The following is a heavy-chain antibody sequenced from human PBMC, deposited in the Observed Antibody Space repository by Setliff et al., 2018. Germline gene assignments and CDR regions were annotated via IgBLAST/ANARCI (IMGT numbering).Heavy chain of an antibody. J-gene: IGHJ6*03. CDR1: GGSIRSYY. Sequence: SETLSLTCTVSGGSIRSYYWNWIRQPPGKGLEWIGYIYYGGSTNYNPSLKSRVTISVDTSKNHFSLKLSSVTAADTAVYYCATRKSSGRPYYMDVWGKGTTVTVSS. CDR3: ATRKSSGRPYYMDV. V-gene: IGHV4-59*08. CDR2: IYYGGST. D-gene: IGHD1-26*01.